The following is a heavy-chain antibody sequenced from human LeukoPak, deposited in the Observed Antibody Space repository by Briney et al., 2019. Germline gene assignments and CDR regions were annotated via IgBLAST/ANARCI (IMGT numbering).Heavy chain of an antibody. Sequence: SETLSLTCAVYGGSFSGYYWSWIRKPPGKGLEWIGEINHSGSTNYNPSLKSRVTISVDTSKNQFSLKLRSVTAADTAVYYCHSDCGGDGYASGRLYYMDVWGKGTTVTVSS. CDR2: INHSGST. CDR1: GGSFSGYY. V-gene: IGHV4-34*01. CDR3: HSDCGGDGYASGRLYYMDV. J-gene: IGHJ6*03. D-gene: IGHD2-21*01.